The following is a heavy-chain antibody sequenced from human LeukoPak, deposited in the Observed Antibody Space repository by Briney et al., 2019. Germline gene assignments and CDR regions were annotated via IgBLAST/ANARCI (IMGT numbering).Heavy chain of an antibody. D-gene: IGHD5-12*01. J-gene: IGHJ4*02. CDR2: ISWNSGSI. V-gene: IGHV3-9*01. Sequence: GRSLRLSCAASGVTFDDYAMHWVRQAPGKGLERVSGISWNSGSIGYAESVKGRFTISRDTAKNALYLQMDSLRAEDKALYYCAKDPSPSGYVGYFDYWGQGTLVTVSS. CDR1: GVTFDDYA. CDR3: AKDPSPSGYVGYFDY.